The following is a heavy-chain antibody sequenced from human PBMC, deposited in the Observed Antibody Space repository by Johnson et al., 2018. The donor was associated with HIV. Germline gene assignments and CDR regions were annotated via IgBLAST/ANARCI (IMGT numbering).Heavy chain of an antibody. Sequence: QVQLVESGGGVVQPGRSLRLSCAASAFTFATYPMHWVRQAPGKGLVWVAVISHDGSNTYPADAVKGRFTISRDNSKNPLYLQMNRQRAEDTAVYYCARVTTMIVVVVAFDIWGQGTMVTVSS. CDR2: ISHDGSNT. CDR1: AFTFATYP. J-gene: IGHJ3*02. CDR3: ARVTTMIVVVVAFDI. V-gene: IGHV3-30*04. D-gene: IGHD3-22*01.